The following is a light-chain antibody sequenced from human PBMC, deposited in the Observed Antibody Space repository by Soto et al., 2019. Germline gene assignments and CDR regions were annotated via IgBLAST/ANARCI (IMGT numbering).Light chain of an antibody. CDR1: SIDIGGYNY. V-gene: IGLV2-14*03. J-gene: IGLJ1*01. CDR3: SSYTSTSTLYV. Sequence: QSALTQPASVSGSPGQSITTSCTGTSIDIGGYNYVSWYQQLPGKVPKLIIYDVSNRPSGVSDRFSGSKSGNAASLTISGLQAEDEADYYCSSYTSTSTLYVFGTGTKVTVL. CDR2: DVS.